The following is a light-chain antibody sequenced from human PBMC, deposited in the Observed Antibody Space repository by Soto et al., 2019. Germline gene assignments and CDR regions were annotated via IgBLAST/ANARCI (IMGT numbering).Light chain of an antibody. Sequence: ENVLTLSPGTMSLTQGERATLSCRASQSVSSSYLAWYQQKPGQAPRLLIYGASSRATGIPDRFSGSGSGTDFTLTISRLEPEDFAVYYCQQYGSSPLTFGQGTRLEIK. V-gene: IGKV3-20*01. CDR3: QQYGSSPLT. CDR2: GAS. CDR1: QSVSSSY. J-gene: IGKJ5*01.